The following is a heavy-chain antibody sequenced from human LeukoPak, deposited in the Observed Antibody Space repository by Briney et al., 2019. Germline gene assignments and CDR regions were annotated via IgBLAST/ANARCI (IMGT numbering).Heavy chain of an antibody. D-gene: IGHD3-22*01. J-gene: IGHJ4*02. CDR1: GFTFSSYG. Sequence: RGGSLRLSCAASGFTFSSYGMSWVRQAPGKGLERVSSISSSSSYIYYADSVKGRFTISRDNAKNSLYLQMNSLRAEDTAVYYCARDPNHYYYDSSGYYFDYWGQGTLVTVSS. V-gene: IGHV3-21*01. CDR3: ARDPNHYYYDSSGYYFDY. CDR2: ISSSSSYI.